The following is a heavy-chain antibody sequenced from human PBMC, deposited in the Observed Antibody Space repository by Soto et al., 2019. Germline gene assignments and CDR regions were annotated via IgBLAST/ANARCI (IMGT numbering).Heavy chain of an antibody. CDR3: ARHLSYCTKGVCYISGGHWFDP. CDR1: GGSISSSSYY. CDR2: IYYSGST. Sequence: SETLSLTCTVSGGSISSSSYYWVLIRQPPGKGLEWIGSIYYSGSTYYNPSLKSRVTISVDTSKNQFSLKLSSVTAADTAVYYCARHLSYCTKGVCYISGGHWFDPWGQGTLVTVSS. J-gene: IGHJ5*02. V-gene: IGHV4-39*01. D-gene: IGHD2-8*01.